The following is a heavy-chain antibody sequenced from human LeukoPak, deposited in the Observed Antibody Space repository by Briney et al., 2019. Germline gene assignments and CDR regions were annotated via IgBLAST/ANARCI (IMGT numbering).Heavy chain of an antibody. Sequence: PGRSLRLSCAASGFTFDDYAMHWVRQAPGKGLEWVSGISWNSGSIGYADSVKGRFTISRDNAKNSLYLQMNSLRAEDTALYYCAKVQSASLGGSSSYFDYWGQGTLVTVSS. CDR1: GFTFDDYA. D-gene: IGHD5-24*01. V-gene: IGHV3-9*01. J-gene: IGHJ4*02. CDR3: AKVQSASLGGSSSYFDY. CDR2: ISWNSGSI.